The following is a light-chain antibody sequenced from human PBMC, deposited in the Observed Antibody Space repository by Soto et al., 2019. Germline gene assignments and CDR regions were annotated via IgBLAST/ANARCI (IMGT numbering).Light chain of an antibody. Sequence: VVLTQSPATLSLSPGDRATLSCRASRHVYINALGWYQQKPGRTPTLLIYGASTRATDIPDRFSATGSGTDFSLTISGVEPEDSAVYYCQQFGSSLTFGGGTKVEIK. V-gene: IGKV3-20*01. CDR2: GAS. CDR3: QQFGSSLT. CDR1: RHVYINA. J-gene: IGKJ4*01.